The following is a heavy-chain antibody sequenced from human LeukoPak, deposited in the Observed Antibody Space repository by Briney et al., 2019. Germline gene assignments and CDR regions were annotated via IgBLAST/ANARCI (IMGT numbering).Heavy chain of an antibody. V-gene: IGHV1-69*04. Sequence: SVKVSCKASGGTFSSYAISWVRQAPGQGLEWMGRIIPILGIANYAQKFQGRVTITAGKSTSTAYMELSSLRSEDTAVYYCARADQDPVYGYVLEDGMDVWGQGTTVTVSS. CDR2: IIPILGIA. D-gene: IGHD3-16*01. CDR3: ARADQDPVYGYVLEDGMDV. CDR1: GGTFSSYA. J-gene: IGHJ6*02.